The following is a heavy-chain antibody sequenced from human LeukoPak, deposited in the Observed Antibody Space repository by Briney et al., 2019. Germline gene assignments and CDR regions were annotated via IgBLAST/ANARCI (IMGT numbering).Heavy chain of an antibody. Sequence: SETLSLTCAVYGGSLSGYYWSWIRQPPGKGLEWIGEIHHGGRTKYHPALKSRVAISVDTPNNQFSLKLSSMTAADTAVYYCARHGDWYFALWGPGTLVTVSS. D-gene: IGHD3-10*01. CDR3: ARHGDWYFAL. J-gene: IGHJ2*01. CDR2: IHHGGRT. CDR1: GGSLSGYY. V-gene: IGHV4-34*01.